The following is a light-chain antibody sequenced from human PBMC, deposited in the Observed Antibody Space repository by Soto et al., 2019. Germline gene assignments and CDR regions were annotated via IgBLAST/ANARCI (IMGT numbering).Light chain of an antibody. CDR1: QSISSY. Sequence: DIQMTQSPPSLSASVGDRVTITCRASQSISSYLNWYQQKPGKAPKLLIYAASSLQSGVPSRFSGSGSGTDFTLTISSLEPEDFAVYYCQQRSNWPPITFGQGTRLEIK. V-gene: IGKV1-39*01. J-gene: IGKJ5*01. CDR3: QQRSNWPPIT. CDR2: AAS.